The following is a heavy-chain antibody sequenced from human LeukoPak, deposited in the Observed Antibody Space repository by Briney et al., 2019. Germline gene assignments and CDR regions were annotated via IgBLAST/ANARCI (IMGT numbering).Heavy chain of an antibody. Sequence: SETLSLTCAVSGYSISSGYYWGWIRQPPGKGLEWIGSIYHSGSTYYNPSLKSRVTISVDTSKNQFSLKLSSVTAADTAVYYCAREGRRWAMIDDRDYWGQGTLVTVPS. CDR3: AREGRRWAMIDDRDY. CDR1: GYSISSGYY. J-gene: IGHJ4*02. D-gene: IGHD3-22*01. V-gene: IGHV4-38-2*01. CDR2: IYHSGST.